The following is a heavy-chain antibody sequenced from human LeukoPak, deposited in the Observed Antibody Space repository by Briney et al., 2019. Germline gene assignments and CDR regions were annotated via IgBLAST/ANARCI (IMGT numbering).Heavy chain of an antibody. J-gene: IGHJ4*02. D-gene: IGHD4-11*01. CDR2: ISGSGGGT. Sequence: PGGSLRLSCAASGFTFSGYAMSWVRQAPGKGLEWVSGISGSGGGTYYADSVKGRFTISRDNSKNTLFLQMNSLRADDTAVYYCAKSVDYSNYGVDYWGQGTLVTVSS. CDR3: AKSVDYSNYGVDY. V-gene: IGHV3-23*01. CDR1: GFTFSGYA.